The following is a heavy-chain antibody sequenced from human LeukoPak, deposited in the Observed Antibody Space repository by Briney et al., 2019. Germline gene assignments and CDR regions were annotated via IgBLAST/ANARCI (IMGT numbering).Heavy chain of an antibody. CDR3: ARDRGRGFDL. Sequence: GGSLRLSCAASGFTFSSYAMHWVRQAPGKGLEWVAVISYDGSNKYYADSVKGRFTISKDNARNSLYLQMNSLRVDDTAVYYCARDRGRGFDLWGQGTLVTVSS. J-gene: IGHJ5*02. CDR1: GFTFSSYA. V-gene: IGHV3-30-3*01. CDR2: ISYDGSNK.